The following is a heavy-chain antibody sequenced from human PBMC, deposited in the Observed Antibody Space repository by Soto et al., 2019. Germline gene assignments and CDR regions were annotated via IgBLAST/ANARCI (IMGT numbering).Heavy chain of an antibody. V-gene: IGHV4-39*01. J-gene: IGHJ6*03. D-gene: IGHD6-13*01. CDR3: ARANSSSWYSYYMDV. Sequence: SETLSLTCTVSGGSISSSSYYWGWIRQPPGKGLEWIGKIYYSGSTYYNPSLKSRVTISVDTSKNQFSLKLSSGTAADTAVYYCARANSSSWYSYYMDVWGKGTTVTVSS. CDR1: GGSISSSSYY. CDR2: IYYSGST.